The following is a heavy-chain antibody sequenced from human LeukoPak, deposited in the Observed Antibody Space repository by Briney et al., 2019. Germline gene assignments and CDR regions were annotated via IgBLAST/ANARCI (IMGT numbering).Heavy chain of an antibody. D-gene: IGHD5-12*01. CDR3: AVATNGGFDY. CDR1: GGSISSYY. J-gene: IGHJ4*02. CDR2: IYYSGST. V-gene: IGHV4-59*04. Sequence: PSETLSLTCTVSGGSISSYYWSWIRQPPGKGLEWIGYIYYSGSTYYNPSLKSRVTISVDTSKNQFSLKLSSVTAADTAVYYCAVATNGGFDYWGQGTLVTVSS.